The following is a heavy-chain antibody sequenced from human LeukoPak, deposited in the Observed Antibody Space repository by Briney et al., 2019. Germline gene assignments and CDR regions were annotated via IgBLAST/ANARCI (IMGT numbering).Heavy chain of an antibody. CDR3: AKDISSTSSTPFDP. CDR2: ISGSGTAT. Sequence: GGSLRLSCAASRFTSGFTFSSFAMSWVRQAPGKRLEWFSAISGSGTATHYAACVSGRFTISRDNSKNTLYLEMNSLRAEDTAIYYCAKDISSTSSTPFDPWGQGTLVTVSS. J-gene: IGHJ5*02. CDR1: GFTFSSFA. D-gene: IGHD3-3*02. V-gene: IGHV3-23*01.